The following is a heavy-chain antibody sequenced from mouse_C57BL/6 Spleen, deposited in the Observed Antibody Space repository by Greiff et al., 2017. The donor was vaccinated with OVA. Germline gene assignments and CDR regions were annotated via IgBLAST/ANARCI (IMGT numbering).Heavy chain of an antibody. Sequence: VQLQQSGAELVKPGASVKMSCKASGYTFTTYPIEWMKQNHGKSLEWIGNFHPYNDDTKYNEKFKGKATLTVEKSSSTVYLGLSRLTSDDSAVDDGARGGYGYGAMDYWGQGTSVTVSS. D-gene: IGHD2-2*01. J-gene: IGHJ4*01. CDR3: ARGGYGYGAMDY. V-gene: IGHV1-47*01. CDR1: GYTFTTYP. CDR2: FHPYNDDT.